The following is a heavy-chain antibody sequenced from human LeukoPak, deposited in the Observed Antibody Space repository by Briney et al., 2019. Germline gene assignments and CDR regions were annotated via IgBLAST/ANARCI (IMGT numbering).Heavy chain of an antibody. CDR3: AKGKYYHILTGFYKRDDAFDL. V-gene: IGHV3-30*02. CDR1: GFTFSSYG. Sequence: GGSLRLSCAASGFTFSSYGMHWVRQAPGKGLEWVAFIRYDGNNKYFADSVKGRFTISRDNSKNTLYVQMNSLRAEDTAVYYCAKGKYYHILTGFYKRDDAFDLWGQGTMVTVSS. CDR2: IRYDGNNK. D-gene: IGHD3-9*01. J-gene: IGHJ3*01.